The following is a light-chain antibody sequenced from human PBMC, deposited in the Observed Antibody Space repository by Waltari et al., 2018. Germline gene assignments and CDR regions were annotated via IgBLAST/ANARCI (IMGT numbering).Light chain of an antibody. J-gene: IGLJ1*01. CDR1: SSDGGGYNY. Sequence: QSALTQPRSVPGSPGQSVNISCTGTSSDGGGYNYASLYHQPPGKAPKPMIYDVSKRPSGVPDRFSGSKSGNTASLTISGLQAEDEADYYCCSYAGSYTYVFGTGTKVTVL. V-gene: IGLV2-11*01. CDR2: DVS. CDR3: CSYAGSYTYV.